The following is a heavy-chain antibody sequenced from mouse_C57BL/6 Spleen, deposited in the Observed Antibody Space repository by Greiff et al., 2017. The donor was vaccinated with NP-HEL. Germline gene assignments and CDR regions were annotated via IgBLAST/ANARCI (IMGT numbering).Heavy chain of an antibody. V-gene: IGHV1-15*01. CDR1: GYTVTDYE. Sequence: VKLMESGAELVRPGASVTLSCKASGYTVTDYEMHWVKQTPVHGLEWIGAIDPETGGTAYNQQFKGKAILTADKSSSTAYMELRSLTSEDSAVYYCTRSMRYYGSSPYSFDYWGQGTTLTVSS. CDR3: TRSMRYYGSSPYSFDY. D-gene: IGHD1-1*01. J-gene: IGHJ2*01. CDR2: IDPETGGT.